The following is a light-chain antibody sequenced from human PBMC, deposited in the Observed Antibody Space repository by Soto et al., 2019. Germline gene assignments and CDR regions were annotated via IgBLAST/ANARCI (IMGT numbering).Light chain of an antibody. J-gene: IGLJ1*01. CDR1: STDVGRYNY. CDR2: DVA. V-gene: IGLV2-14*01. CDR3: SSYTTSSTYV. Sequence: QSALTQPASVSGSPGQPITISSTGTSTDVGRYNYVSWYQQHPGKAPKLMIYDVANRPSGVSNRFSGSKSGITASLTISGLQAEDEADYYCSSYTTSSTYVFGTGTKVTV.